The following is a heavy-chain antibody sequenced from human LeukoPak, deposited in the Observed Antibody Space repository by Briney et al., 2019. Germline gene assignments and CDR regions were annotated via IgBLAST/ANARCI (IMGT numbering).Heavy chain of an antibody. Sequence: ASAKVSCKASGGTFSSYAISWVRQAPGQGLEWMGGIIPIFGTANYAQKFQGRVTITADESTSTAYMELSSLRSEDTAVYYCARDHGRGYYYYYMDVWGKGTTVTISS. CDR2: IIPIFGTA. V-gene: IGHV1-69*13. CDR3: ARDHGRGYYYYYMDV. CDR1: GGTFSSYA. J-gene: IGHJ6*03. D-gene: IGHD3-10*01.